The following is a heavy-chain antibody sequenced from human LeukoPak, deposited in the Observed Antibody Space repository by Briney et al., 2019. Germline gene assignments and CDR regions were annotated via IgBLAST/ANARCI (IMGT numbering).Heavy chain of an antibody. Sequence: GGSLRLSCAASGFNFANHAMSWVRQTAGEGLEWVSAISGGGDITYYADSVKGRFTISRDNSKDTLFLQMHSLRPGDTAVYYCVREDTPATANYWGQGTLVTISS. J-gene: IGHJ4*02. CDR3: VREDTPATANY. D-gene: IGHD2-21*02. CDR1: GFNFANHA. V-gene: IGHV3-23*01. CDR2: ISGGGDIT.